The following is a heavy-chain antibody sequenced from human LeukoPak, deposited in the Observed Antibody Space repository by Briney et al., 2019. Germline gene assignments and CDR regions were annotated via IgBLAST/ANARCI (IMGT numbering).Heavy chain of an antibody. J-gene: IGHJ4*02. V-gene: IGHV3-21*01. CDR3: AREYSYGSLYYFDY. D-gene: IGHD5-18*01. CDR2: ISSSSSYI. CDR1: GFTFSSYS. Sequence: GGSLRLSCAASGFTFSSYSMNWVRQAPGKGVDWVSAISSSSSYIYYADSVKGRFTISRDNAKKSLYLQMNSLRGEDTAVYYCAREYSYGSLYYFDYWGQGTLVTVS.